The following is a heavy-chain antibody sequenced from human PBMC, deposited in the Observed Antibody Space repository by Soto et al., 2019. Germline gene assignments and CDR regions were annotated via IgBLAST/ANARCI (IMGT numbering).Heavy chain of an antibody. CDR1: GFTFSSYW. D-gene: IGHD1-20*01. CDR3: AREEYNWILNDY. V-gene: IGHV3-74*01. Sequence: SGGSLRLSCAASGFTFSSYWMHWVRQAPGKGLVWVSRINSDGSSTSYADSVKGRFTISRDNAKNTLYLQMNSLRAEDTAVYYCAREEYNWILNDYWGQGTRVTVSS. CDR2: INSDGSST. J-gene: IGHJ4*02.